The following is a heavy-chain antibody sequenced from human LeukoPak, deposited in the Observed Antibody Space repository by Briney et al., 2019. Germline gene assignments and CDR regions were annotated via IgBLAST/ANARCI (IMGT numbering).Heavy chain of an antibody. V-gene: IGHV1-18*01. CDR3: ARDFGGYSYGYYMDV. J-gene: IGHJ6*03. CDR2: ISTYHGNT. CDR1: GYTFTSYG. D-gene: IGHD5-18*01. Sequence: GASVKVSCKASGYTFTSYGISWVRRAPGQGLEWMGWISTYHGNTNYAQKLQGRVTMTTDTSTSTAYMELRSLRSDDTAVYYCARDFGGYSYGYYMDVWGKGTTVTVSS.